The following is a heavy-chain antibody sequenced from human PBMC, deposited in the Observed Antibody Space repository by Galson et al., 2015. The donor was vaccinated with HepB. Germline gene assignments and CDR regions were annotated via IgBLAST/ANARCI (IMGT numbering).Heavy chain of an antibody. J-gene: IGHJ4*02. Sequence: SCKASGYTFRKYAMSWVRQAPGQGLEWMGWINTNSGNPTYAQDFTGRFVFSLGTSVSTAYLQISSLKAEDTAVYYCARDDVGGRYFDSWGQGTLVTVSS. CDR3: ARDDVGGRYFDS. D-gene: IGHD1-26*01. V-gene: IGHV7-4-1*02. CDR1: GYTFRKYA. CDR2: INTNSGNP.